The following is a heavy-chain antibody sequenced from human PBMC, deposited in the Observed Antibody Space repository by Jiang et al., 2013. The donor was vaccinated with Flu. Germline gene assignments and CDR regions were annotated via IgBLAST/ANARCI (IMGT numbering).Heavy chain of an antibody. CDR1: GGSFSSYP. Sequence: GAEVKKPGSSMKVSCKASGGSFSSYPLSWVRQAPGQGLEWMGGIIPIFGTANYAQKFQGRVTITADESTSTAYMELSSLRSEDTAVYYCARDHYGSGSYYYYYYYMDVWGKGTTVTVSS. V-gene: IGHV1-69*01. CDR3: ARDHYGSGSYYYYYYYMDV. CDR2: IIPIFGTA. J-gene: IGHJ6*03. D-gene: IGHD3-10*01.